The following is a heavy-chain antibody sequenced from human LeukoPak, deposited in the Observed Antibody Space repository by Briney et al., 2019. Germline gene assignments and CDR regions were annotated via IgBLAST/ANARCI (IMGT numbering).Heavy chain of an antibody. CDR2: ISGYNGNT. Sequence: GASVKVSCKASGYTFSNYGITWVRQDPGQALEWMGWISGYNGNTNFAQKLQGRVSITTDTSTYTSDMELRSLRSDDTAVYYCARSLGDSSGYYPLPFDYWGQGTLVIVSS. J-gene: IGHJ4*02. CDR3: ARSLGDSSGYYPLPFDY. CDR1: GYTFSNYG. D-gene: IGHD3-22*01. V-gene: IGHV1-18*01.